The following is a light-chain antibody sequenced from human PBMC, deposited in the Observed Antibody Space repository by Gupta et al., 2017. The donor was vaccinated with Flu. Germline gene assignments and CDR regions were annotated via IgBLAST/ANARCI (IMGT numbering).Light chain of an antibody. V-gene: IGLV1-47*01. CDR1: SSNIGTFD. Sequence: QSVVPQPPSASGTPGQRVTISCSGSSSNIGTFDVFWYVQVAGAAPHLLINKKNERPAGVPDRFSGFKSGTSASLVVSGLRSEDGGDYYCVSWDDSLNGWVFGGGTKLTVL. CDR2: KKN. J-gene: IGLJ3*02. CDR3: VSWDDSLNGWV.